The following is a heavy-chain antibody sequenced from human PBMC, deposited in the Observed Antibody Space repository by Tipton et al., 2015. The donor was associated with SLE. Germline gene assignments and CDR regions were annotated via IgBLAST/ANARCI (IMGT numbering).Heavy chain of an antibody. CDR3: ARDHPVAGPFDY. J-gene: IGHJ4*02. CDR2: IADTGSP. CDR1: GGSFSGYH. V-gene: IGHV4-34*01. D-gene: IGHD6-19*01. Sequence: TLSLTCAVYGGSFSGYHWTWIRQPPGQGLEWIGEIADTGSPNYNPSLKSRVTISLDTSKSQFSLILNSLTVADTAVYYCARDHPVAGPFDYWGQGTLVTVSS.